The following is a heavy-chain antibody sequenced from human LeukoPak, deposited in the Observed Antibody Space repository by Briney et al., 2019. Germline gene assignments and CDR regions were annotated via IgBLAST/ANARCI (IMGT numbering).Heavy chain of an antibody. CDR3: ARFRAANYCYCMDV. D-gene: IGHD2-15*01. CDR1: GGTFSSYA. V-gene: IGHV1-69*05. Sequence: SVKVSCKASGGTFSSYAISWVRQAPGQGLEWMRGIIPIFGTANYAQKFQGRVTITTDESTSTAYMELSSLRSEDTAVYYCARFRAANYCYCMDVWGKGTTVTVSS. CDR2: IIPIFGTA. J-gene: IGHJ6*03.